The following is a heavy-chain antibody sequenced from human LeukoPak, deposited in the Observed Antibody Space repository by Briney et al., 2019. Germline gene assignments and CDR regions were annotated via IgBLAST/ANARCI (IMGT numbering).Heavy chain of an antibody. V-gene: IGHV1-2*02. CDR2: INPNSGGT. CDR1: GYTFTGYY. D-gene: IGHD6-13*01. J-gene: IGHJ4*02. Sequence: ASVKVSCKASGYTFTGYYMHWVRQAPGQGLEWMGWINPNSGGTNYAQKFQGRVTMTRDTSISTAYMELSRLRSDDTAVYYCARSGIAAAGTRVDYWGRGTLVTVSS. CDR3: ARSGIAAAGTRVDY.